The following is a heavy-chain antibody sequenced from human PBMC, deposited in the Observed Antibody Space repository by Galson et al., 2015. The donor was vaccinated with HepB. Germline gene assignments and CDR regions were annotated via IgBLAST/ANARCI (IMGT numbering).Heavy chain of an antibody. CDR2: MNPNSGNT. D-gene: IGHD6-19*01. V-gene: IGHV1-8*01. Sequence: SVKVSCKASGYTFTSYDINWVRQATGQGLEWMGWMNPNSGNTGYAQKFQGRVTMTRNTSISTAYMELSSLRSEDTAVYYCARAKIRYSSGWLRRGGYYYYMDVWGKGTTVTVSS. CDR1: GYTFTSYD. CDR3: ARAKIRYSSGWLRRGGYYYYMDV. J-gene: IGHJ6*03.